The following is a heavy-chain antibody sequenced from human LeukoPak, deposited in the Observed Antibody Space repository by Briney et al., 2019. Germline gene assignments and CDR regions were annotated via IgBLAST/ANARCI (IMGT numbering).Heavy chain of an antibody. V-gene: IGHV3-74*01. D-gene: IGHD1-26*01. CDR2: INPDGSSK. CDR1: AFTFSSYW. CDR3: ARADYRGNYLVY. Sequence: GGSLRLSCAASAFTFSSYWMHWVRQAPRKGLVWVSRINPDGSSKTYADSVKGRFTISRDNAKNTLYLQMNSLRAEDTAVYYCARADYRGNYLVYWGQGTLVTVSS. J-gene: IGHJ4*02.